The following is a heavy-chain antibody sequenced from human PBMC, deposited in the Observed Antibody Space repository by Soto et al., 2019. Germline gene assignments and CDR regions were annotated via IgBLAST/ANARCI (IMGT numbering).Heavy chain of an antibody. CDR1: GFTLSSYV. CDR3: AREKGTFSLGCDLLGGAGLGS. Sequence: QVQLVESGGGVVQPGRSLRLSGAASGFTLSSYVMHWVRQAPGRGLEWVEAISSDGRKTSYADSVKGRLTISRDDSKNNRYLQLNSRRLDDTGCYYSAREKGTFSLGCDLLGGAGLGSWGQGTLVTVSS. D-gene: IGHD1-1*01. V-gene: IGHV3-30*04. CDR2: ISSDGRKT. J-gene: IGHJ4*02.